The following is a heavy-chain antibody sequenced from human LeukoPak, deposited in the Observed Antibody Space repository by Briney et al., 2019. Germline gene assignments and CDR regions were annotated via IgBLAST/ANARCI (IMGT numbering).Heavy chain of an antibody. CDR2: INHSGST. CDR1: GGSFSGYY. V-gene: IGHV4-34*01. CDR3: ARHREYYDFWSGYYTRLYYFDY. Sequence: PSETLSLTCAVYGGSFSGYYWSWIRQPPGKGLEWIGEINHSGSTNYNPSLKSRVTISVDTSKNQFSLKLSSVTAADTAVYYCARHREYYDFWSGYYTRLYYFDYWGQGTLATVSS. J-gene: IGHJ4*02. D-gene: IGHD3-3*01.